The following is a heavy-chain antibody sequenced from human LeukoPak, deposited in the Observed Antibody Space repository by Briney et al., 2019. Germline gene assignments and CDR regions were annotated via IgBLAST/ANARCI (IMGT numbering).Heavy chain of an antibody. CDR3: ASSITVTITYFDY. CDR1: GYTFTGYY. V-gene: IGHV1-2*02. D-gene: IGHD4-17*01. CDR2: INPNSGGT. Sequence: ASVKVSCKASGYTFTGYYMHWVRQAPGQGLDWMGWINPNSGGTNYAQKFQGRVTMIRDTSISTAYMELSRLRSDDTAVYYCASSITVTITYFDYWGQGTLVTVTA. J-gene: IGHJ4*02.